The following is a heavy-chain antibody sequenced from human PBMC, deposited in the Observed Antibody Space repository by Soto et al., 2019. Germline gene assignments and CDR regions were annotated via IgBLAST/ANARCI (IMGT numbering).Heavy chain of an antibody. CDR1: GFSLSTSGVG. CDR3: AHTLIGYQLLWGGRYNWFDP. CDR2: IYWDDDK. Sequence: SGPTLVNPTQTLTLTCTFSGFSLSTSGVGVGWIRQPPGKALEWLALIYWDDDKRYSPSLKSRLTITKDTSKNQVVLKMTNMDPVDTATYYCAHTLIGYQLLWGGRYNWFDPWGQGTLVTVSS. D-gene: IGHD2-2*01. J-gene: IGHJ5*02. V-gene: IGHV2-5*02.